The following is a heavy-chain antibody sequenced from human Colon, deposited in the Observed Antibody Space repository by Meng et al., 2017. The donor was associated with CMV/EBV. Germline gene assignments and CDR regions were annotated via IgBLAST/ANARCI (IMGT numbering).Heavy chain of an antibody. CDR3: ARRQWSANFDF. CDR1: GVSISNDY. D-gene: IGHD2-15*01. Sequence: GSLRLSCTVSGVSISNDYWGWIRQPPGKGLEWIASIHSNGNTNYNPSLKHRVTISLDTSRNQFSLKLSSVIAADTAVYYCARRQWSANFDFWGQGALVTSPQ. J-gene: IGHJ4*02. CDR2: IHSNGNT. V-gene: IGHV4-59*08.